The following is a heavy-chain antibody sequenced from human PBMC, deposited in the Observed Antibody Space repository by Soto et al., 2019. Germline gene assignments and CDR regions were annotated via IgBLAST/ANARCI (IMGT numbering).Heavy chain of an antibody. CDR2: ISAYNGNT. V-gene: IGHV1-18*04. D-gene: IGHD5-12*01. CDR3: ARTVEMATIDAFDI. J-gene: IGHJ3*02. CDR1: GYTFTSYG. Sequence: ASVKVSCKVSGYTFTSYGISWVRQAPGQGLEWMGWISAYNGNTNYAQKLQGRVTMTTDTSTSTAYMELRSLRSDDTAVYYCARTVEMATIDAFDIWGQGTMVTVSS.